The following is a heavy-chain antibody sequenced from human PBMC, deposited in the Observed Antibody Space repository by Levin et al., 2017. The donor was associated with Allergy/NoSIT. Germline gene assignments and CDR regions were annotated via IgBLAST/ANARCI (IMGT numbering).Heavy chain of an antibody. Sequence: GESLKISCKASGYTFTSYAMHWVRQAPGQRLEWMGWINAGNGNTKYSQKFQGRVTITRDTSASTAYMELSSLRSEDTAVYYCARGKGTWFDPWGQGTLVTVSS. D-gene: IGHD1-1*01. V-gene: IGHV1-3*01. J-gene: IGHJ5*02. CDR3: ARGKGTWFDP. CDR1: GYTFTSYA. CDR2: INAGNGNT.